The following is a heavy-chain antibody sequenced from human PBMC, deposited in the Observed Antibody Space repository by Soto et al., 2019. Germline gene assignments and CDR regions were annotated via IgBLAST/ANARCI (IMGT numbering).Heavy chain of an antibody. V-gene: IGHV3-15*07. CDR1: GFPFTTVW. CDR2: VKTKAEGATT. Sequence: EVQLVESGGGLVKPGESLRLSCVASGFPFTTVWMNWVRQAPGKGPEWLGRVKTKAEGATTDYAAPAKGRFTILRDDSINTVYPQMTSLRIADTALYSCTSPIRTTHPTWSQRTLVPVSS. D-gene: IGHD1-1*01. CDR3: TSPIRTTHPT. J-gene: IGHJ5*02.